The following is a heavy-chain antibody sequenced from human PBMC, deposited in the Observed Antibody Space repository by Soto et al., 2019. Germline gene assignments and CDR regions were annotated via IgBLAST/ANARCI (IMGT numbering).Heavy chain of an antibody. J-gene: IGHJ5*02. CDR3: ARGLELQERWFDP. Sequence: GESLKISWKGSGYSLTSYWISWVRQMPGKGLEWMGRIDPSDSYTNYSPSFQGHVTISADKSISTAYLQWSSLKASDTAMYYCARGLELQERWFDPWGQGTLVTVSS. CDR1: GYSLTSYW. V-gene: IGHV5-10-1*01. CDR2: IDPSDSYT. D-gene: IGHD1-7*01.